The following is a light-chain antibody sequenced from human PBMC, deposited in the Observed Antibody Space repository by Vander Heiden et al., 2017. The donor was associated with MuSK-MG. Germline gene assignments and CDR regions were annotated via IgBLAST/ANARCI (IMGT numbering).Light chain of an antibody. Sequence: DIQLTQSPSFLSASVGDRVSITCRASQGINTYLAWYQQKPGKAPNLLIYAASTLQTGVPSRFSGSGSGTEFTLTISSLQPEDSATYYCQQFHLYVPITFGQGTRLEIK. V-gene: IGKV1-9*01. CDR1: QGINTY. J-gene: IGKJ5*01. CDR3: QQFHLYVPIT. CDR2: AAS.